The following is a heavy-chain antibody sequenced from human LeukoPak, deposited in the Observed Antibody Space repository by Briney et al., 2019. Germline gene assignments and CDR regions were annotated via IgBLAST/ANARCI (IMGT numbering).Heavy chain of an antibody. Sequence: GGSLRLSCAASGFTFSSYWMSWVRQAPGKGLEWVANIKQDGSEKYYVDSVKGRFTISRDNAKNSLYLQMNSLRAEDTAVYYCARDITGYDSSGYWVSAYYYYYYMDVWGKGTTVTVSS. CDR2: IKQDGSEK. CDR1: GFTFSSYW. CDR3: ARDITGYDSSGYWVSAYYYYYYMDV. D-gene: IGHD3-22*01. J-gene: IGHJ6*03. V-gene: IGHV3-7*01.